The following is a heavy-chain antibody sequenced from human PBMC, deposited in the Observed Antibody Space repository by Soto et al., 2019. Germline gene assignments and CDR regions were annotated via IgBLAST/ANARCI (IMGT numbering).Heavy chain of an antibody. J-gene: IGHJ3*02. CDR3: AREGAGNSASFDT. CDR1: GYTFTGYC. CDR2: INANSGGT. Sequence: ASVKVSFKASGYTFTGYCMHWVRQAPGQGLEWMGWINANSGGTNFAQRFKGRVTMTRDTSISTAYMELSRLKSDDTAVYSCAREGAGNSASFDTWGQGTMVTVSS. V-gene: IGHV1-2*02. D-gene: IGHD1-26*01.